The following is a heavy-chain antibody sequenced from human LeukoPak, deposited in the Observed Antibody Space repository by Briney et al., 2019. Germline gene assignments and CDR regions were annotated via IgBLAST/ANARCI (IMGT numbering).Heavy chain of an antibody. CDR3: ARDVRGGSFRNYYYYDYMDV. D-gene: IGHD1-26*01. CDR2: IYSRGST. V-gene: IGHV4-61*02. J-gene: IGHJ6*03. CDR1: GGSISSGSYH. Sequence: SQTLSLTCTVSGGSISSGSYHWTWIRQPAGKGLELIGRIYSRGSTNYNPSLKSRVTISVDTSKNQFSLKLSSVTAADTAVYYCARDVRGGSFRNYYYYDYMDVWGKGTTVTISS.